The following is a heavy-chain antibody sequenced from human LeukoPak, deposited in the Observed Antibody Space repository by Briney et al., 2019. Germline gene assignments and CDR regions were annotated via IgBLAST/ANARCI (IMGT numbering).Heavy chain of an antibody. D-gene: IGHD3-22*01. V-gene: IGHV4-39*01. J-gene: IGHJ4*02. Sequence: SETLSLTCTVSGGSISSSSYYWGSIRQPPGKGLEWIGSIYYSGSTYYNPSLKSRVTISVDTSKNQFSLKLSSVTAADTAVYYCARRDSSGYHLIDYWGQGTLVTVSS. CDR1: GGSISSSSYY. CDR3: ARRDSSGYHLIDY. CDR2: IYYSGST.